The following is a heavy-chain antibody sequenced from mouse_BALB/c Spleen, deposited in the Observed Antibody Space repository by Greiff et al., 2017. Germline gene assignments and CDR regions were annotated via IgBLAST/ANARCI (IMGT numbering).Heavy chain of an antibody. J-gene: IGHJ3*01. CDR3: ARLGSTWFAY. D-gene: IGHD1-1*01. V-gene: IGHV5-9-3*01. CDR1: GFTFSSYA. CDR2: ISSGGSYT. Sequence: EVKLVESGGGLVKPGGSLKLSCAASGFTFSSYAMSWVRQTPEKRLEWVATISSGGSYTYYPDSVKGRFTISRDNAKNTLYLQMSSLRSEDTAMYYCARLGSTWFAYWGQGTLVTVSA.